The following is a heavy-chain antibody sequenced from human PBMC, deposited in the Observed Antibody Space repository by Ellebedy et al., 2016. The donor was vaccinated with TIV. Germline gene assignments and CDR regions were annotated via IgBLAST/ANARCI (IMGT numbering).Heavy chain of an antibody. Sequence: GESLKISCAASGFTFRNYAMSWVRQAPGKGLEWVSTITGGGDATYYADSVKCRFTISRDNSKSTLSLQMNSLRAEDTAVYSCARHDSSGFYDSWGQGTLVTVSS. CDR1: GFTFRNYA. J-gene: IGHJ4*02. V-gene: IGHV3-23*01. D-gene: IGHD3-22*01. CDR3: ARHDSSGFYDS. CDR2: ITGGGDAT.